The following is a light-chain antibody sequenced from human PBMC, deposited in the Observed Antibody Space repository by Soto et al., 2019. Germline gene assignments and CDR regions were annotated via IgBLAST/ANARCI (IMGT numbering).Light chain of an antibody. Sequence: DIQMTQSPCTLSASVGDRVTITCRASQSISSWLAWYQQKPGKAPKLLIYDASSLESGVPSRFSGSGSGTEFPLTISSLQPDDFASYYCQQYNSYPLTFGGGTKVEIK. J-gene: IGKJ4*01. CDR1: QSISSW. V-gene: IGKV1-5*01. CDR3: QQYNSYPLT. CDR2: DAS.